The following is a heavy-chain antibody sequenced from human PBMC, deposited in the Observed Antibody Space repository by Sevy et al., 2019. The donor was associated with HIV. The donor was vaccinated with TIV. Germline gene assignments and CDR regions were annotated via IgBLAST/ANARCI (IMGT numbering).Heavy chain of an antibody. V-gene: IGHV3-30-3*01. J-gene: IGHJ6*02. CDR2: ISYDGSNK. D-gene: IGHD6-19*01. Sequence: GGSLRLSCAASGFTFSSYAMHWVRQAPGKGLEWVAVISYDGSNKYYADSVKGRFTISRDNSKNTLYLQMNSLRAEDTAVYYCSGSGWYGDYYYYGMDAWGQGTTVTVSS. CDR3: SGSGWYGDYYYYGMDA. CDR1: GFTFSSYA.